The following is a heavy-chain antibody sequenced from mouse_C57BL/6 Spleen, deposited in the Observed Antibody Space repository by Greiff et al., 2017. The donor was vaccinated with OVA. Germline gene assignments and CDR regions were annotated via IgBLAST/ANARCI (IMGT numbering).Heavy chain of an antibody. V-gene: IGHV5-17*01. Sequence: EVKLVESGGGLVKPGGSLKLSCAASGFTFSDSGMHWVRQAPEKGLEWVAYISSGSSTIYYADTVKGRFTISRDNAKNTLFLQMTSLRSEDTAMYYCARSNYVGYFDVWGTGTTVTVSS. D-gene: IGHD2-5*01. CDR2: ISSGSSTI. J-gene: IGHJ1*03. CDR3: ARSNYVGYFDV. CDR1: GFTFSDSG.